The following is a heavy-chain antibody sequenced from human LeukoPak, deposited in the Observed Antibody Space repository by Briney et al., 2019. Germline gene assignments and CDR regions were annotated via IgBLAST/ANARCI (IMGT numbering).Heavy chain of an antibody. CDR3: ARGGSYLSAFDI. V-gene: IGHV3-53*01. D-gene: IGHD1-26*01. Sequence: GGSLRLSCAASGFTVSSIYMSWVRQAPGKGLEWVSIIYSGGSTFYADSVKGRFTISRDNSKNTLYLQMNSLRAEDTAVCYCARGGSYLSAFDIWGQGTMVTVSS. CDR1: GFTVSSIY. J-gene: IGHJ3*02. CDR2: IYSGGST.